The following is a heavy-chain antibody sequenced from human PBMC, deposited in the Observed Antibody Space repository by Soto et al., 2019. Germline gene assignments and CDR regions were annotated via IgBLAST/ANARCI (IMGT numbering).Heavy chain of an antibody. V-gene: IGHV3-23*01. CDR3: AKFPAAGTNWFDP. Sequence: GGSLRLSCAASGFTFSSYAMSWVRRAPGKGLEWVSAISGSGGSTYYADSVKGRFTISRDNSKNTLYLQMNSLRAKDTAVYYCAKFPAAGTNWFDPWGQGTLVTVSS. CDR2: ISGSGGST. D-gene: IGHD6-13*01. CDR1: GFTFSSYA. J-gene: IGHJ5*02.